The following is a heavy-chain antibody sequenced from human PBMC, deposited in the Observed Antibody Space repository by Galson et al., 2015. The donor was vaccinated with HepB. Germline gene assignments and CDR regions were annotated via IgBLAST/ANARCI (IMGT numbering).Heavy chain of an antibody. CDR1: GGSINDYY. D-gene: IGHD3-16*01. Sequence: SETLSLTCTVSGGSINDYYWSWIRQTPGKGLEWIGNFSYSGSINYNPSLKSRVTISLDASENQFSLKLNSVTAADTAVYYCAKSQDYGSYYYYIDVWGKGTSVTVSS. V-gene: IGHV4-59*01. CDR3: AKSQDYGSYYYYIDV. CDR2: FSYSGSI. J-gene: IGHJ6*03.